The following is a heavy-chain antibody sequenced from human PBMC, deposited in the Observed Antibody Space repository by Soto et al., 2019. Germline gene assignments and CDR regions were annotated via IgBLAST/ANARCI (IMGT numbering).Heavy chain of an antibody. J-gene: IGHJ5*02. CDR2: IYYSGST. CDR1: GGSISSYY. D-gene: IGHD3-10*01. V-gene: IGHV4-59*01. CDR3: ARDYYGSGSEDNWFDP. Sequence: PSETLSLTCTVSGGSISSYYWSWIRQPPGKGLEWIGYIYYSGSTNYNPSLKSRVTISVDTSKNQFSLKLSSVTAADTAVYYCARDYYGSGSEDNWFDPWGQGTLLTVSS.